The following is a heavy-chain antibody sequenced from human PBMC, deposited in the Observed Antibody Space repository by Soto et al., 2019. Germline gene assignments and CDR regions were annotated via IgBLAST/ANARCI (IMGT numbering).Heavy chain of an antibody. CDR1: GFTFSIYA. CDR2: ISGSGGST. D-gene: IGHD1-26*01. J-gene: IGHJ4*02. V-gene: IGHV3-23*01. Sequence: PGGSLRLSCAASGFTFSIYAMSWVRQAPGKGLEWVSAISGSGGSTYYADSVKGRFTISRDNSKNTLYLQMNSLRAEDTAVYYCASEEVGATARFWDYWGQGTLVTVSS. CDR3: ASEEVGATARFWDY.